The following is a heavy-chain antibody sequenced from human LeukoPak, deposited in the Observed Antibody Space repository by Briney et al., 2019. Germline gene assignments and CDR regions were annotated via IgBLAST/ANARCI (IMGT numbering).Heavy chain of an antibody. CDR1: GFTFSSYG. CDR2: ISYDGSNK. V-gene: IGHV3-30*18. J-gene: IGHJ4*02. Sequence: GGSLRLSCAASGFTFSSYGMHWVRQAPGKGLEWAAVISYDGSNKYYADSVKGRFTISRDNSKNTLYLQMNSLRAEDTAVYYCAKDAGIVSLVYYFDYWGQGTLVTVSS. CDR3: AKDAGIVSLVYYFDY. D-gene: IGHD6-13*01.